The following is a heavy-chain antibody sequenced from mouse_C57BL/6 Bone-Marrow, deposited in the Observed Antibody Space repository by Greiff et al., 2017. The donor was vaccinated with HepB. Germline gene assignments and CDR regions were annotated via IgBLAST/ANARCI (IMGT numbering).Heavy chain of an antibody. CDR2: IDPEDGET. CDR3: ARTPPGLPYFDY. Sequence: EVQLQESGAELVKPGASVKLSCTASGFNIKDYYMNWVKQRTEQGLEWIGRIDPEDGETKYAPKFQGKATITANTSSNTAYLQLSSLTSEDTAVDSCARTPPGLPYFDYWGHGTTLTVSS. CDR1: GFNIKDYY. D-gene: IGHD3-1*01. J-gene: IGHJ2*01. V-gene: IGHV14-2*01.